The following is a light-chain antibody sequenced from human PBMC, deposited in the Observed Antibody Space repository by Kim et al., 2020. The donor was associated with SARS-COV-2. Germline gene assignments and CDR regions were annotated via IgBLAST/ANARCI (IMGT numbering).Light chain of an antibody. CDR2: QDS. V-gene: IGLV3-1*01. CDR1: KLGDKY. CDR3: QAWDSSTAV. Sequence: VSPGQTACITCSGDKLGDKYACWYQQKPGQSPVLVNYQDSKRPSGIPERFSGSNSGNTATLTISGTQAMDEADYYCQAWDSSTAVFGGGTQLTVL. J-gene: IGLJ2*01.